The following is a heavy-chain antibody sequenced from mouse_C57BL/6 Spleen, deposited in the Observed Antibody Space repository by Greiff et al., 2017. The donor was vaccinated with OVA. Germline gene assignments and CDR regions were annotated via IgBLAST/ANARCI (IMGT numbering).Heavy chain of an antibody. V-gene: IGHV5-9-1*02. CDR3: TRDRDHYYGSGLMDY. Sequence: EVMLVESGEGLVKPGGSLKLSCAASGFTFSSYAMSWVRQTPEKRLEWVAYISSGGDYIYYADTVKGRFTISRDNARNTLYLQMSSLKSEDTAMYYCTRDRDHYYGSGLMDYWGQGTSVTVSS. D-gene: IGHD1-1*01. CDR1: GFTFSSYA. J-gene: IGHJ4*01. CDR2: ISSGGDYI.